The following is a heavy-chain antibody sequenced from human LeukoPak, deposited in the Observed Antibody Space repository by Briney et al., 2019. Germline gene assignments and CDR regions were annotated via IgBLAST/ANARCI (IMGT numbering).Heavy chain of an antibody. CDR1: GGSISSSSYY. J-gene: IGHJ4*02. CDR3: ARHENGDIDY. V-gene: IGHV4-39*01. CDR2: IYYSGST. Sequence: SETLSLTCTVSGGSISSSSYYWGWIRQPPGKGLEWIGSIYYSGSTYYNPSLKSRVTISVDTSKNQFSLKLSSVTAADTAVYYCARHENGDIDYWGQGTLVTASS. D-gene: IGHD4-17*01.